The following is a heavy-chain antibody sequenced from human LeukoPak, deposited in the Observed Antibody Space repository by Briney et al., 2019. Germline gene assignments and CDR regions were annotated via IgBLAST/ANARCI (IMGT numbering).Heavy chain of an antibody. Sequence: KPSETLSLTCTVSGGSISSYYWSWIRQPPGKGLEWIGYIYYSGSTNYNPSLKSRVTISVDTSKNQFSLKLSSVSAADTAVYYCARGGDYYGSGIPFDFWGQGTLVTVSS. V-gene: IGHV4-59*12. D-gene: IGHD3-10*01. CDR3: ARGGDYYGSGIPFDF. J-gene: IGHJ4*02. CDR2: IYYSGST. CDR1: GGSISSYY.